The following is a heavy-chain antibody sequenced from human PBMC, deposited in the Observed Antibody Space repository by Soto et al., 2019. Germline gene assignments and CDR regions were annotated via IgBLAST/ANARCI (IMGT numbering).Heavy chain of an antibody. CDR3: ANARYCSGGSCYGLPYYYGMDV. J-gene: IGHJ6*02. D-gene: IGHD2-15*01. CDR1: GFPFSSYA. Sequence: EVHLLESGGGLVQPGGSLRLSCAASGFPFSSYAMSWVRQAPGKGLEWVSGISGSGAGTYYADSVQGRFTISRDNSENTLYLEMNSLRVEDTAVYYCANARYCSGGSCYGLPYYYGMDVWGQGTTVTVSS. CDR2: ISGSGAGT. V-gene: IGHV3-23*01.